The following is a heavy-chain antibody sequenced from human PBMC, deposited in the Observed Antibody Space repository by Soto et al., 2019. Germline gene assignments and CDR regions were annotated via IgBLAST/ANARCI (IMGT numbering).Heavy chain of an antibody. Sequence: AAVKVSCKASGYTFTSYGISWVRQAPGQGHEWMGWISAYNGNTKYAQKLQGRVTMNTDTSTSKAYMELRSLRSDDTAVYYCARDAAVGLFDHWGQRTLVTVSS. D-gene: IGHD1-26*01. CDR2: ISAYNGNT. J-gene: IGHJ4*02. CDR1: GYTFTSYG. V-gene: IGHV1-18*01. CDR3: ARDAAVGLFDH.